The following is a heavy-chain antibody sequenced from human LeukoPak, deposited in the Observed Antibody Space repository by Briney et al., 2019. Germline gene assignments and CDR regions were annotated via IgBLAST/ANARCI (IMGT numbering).Heavy chain of an antibody. CDR1: GFTFSNYW. Sequence: GGSLRLSCAASGFTFSNYWMNWVRQAPGKGLEWVAFIREDGRDTYYVDSVRGRFTISRDNAKNSLYLQMNSLRAEDTAVYYCARTPLDYYYYYGMDVWGQGTTVTVSS. CDR3: ARTPLDYYYYYGMDV. V-gene: IGHV3-7*01. CDR2: IREDGRDT. J-gene: IGHJ6*02.